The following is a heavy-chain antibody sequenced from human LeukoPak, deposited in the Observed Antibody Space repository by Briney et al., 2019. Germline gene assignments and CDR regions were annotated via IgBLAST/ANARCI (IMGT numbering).Heavy chain of an antibody. CDR1: GFTFSSYS. V-gene: IGHV3-48*01. J-gene: IGHJ4*02. D-gene: IGHD3-9*01. Sequence: GGSLRLSCAASGFTFSSYSMNWVRRAPGKGLEWVSYISSSSSTIYYADSVKGRFTISRDNAKNSLYLQMNSLRAEDTAVYYCAKDQADDIANWGQGTLVTVSS. CDR3: AKDQADDIAN. CDR2: ISSSSSTI.